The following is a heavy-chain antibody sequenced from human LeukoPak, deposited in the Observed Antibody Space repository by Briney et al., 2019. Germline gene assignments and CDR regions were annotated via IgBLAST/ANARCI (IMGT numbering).Heavy chain of an antibody. CDR1: GFTFDDYG. V-gene: IGHV3-20*04. Sequence: GGSLRLSCAASGFTFDDYGMSWVRQAPGKGLEWVSGINWNGGSTGYADSVKGRFTISRDNAKNSLYLQMNSLRAEDTAVYYCARDPSPESISIFGVVIKDPLYDYWGQGTLVTVSS. J-gene: IGHJ4*02. CDR2: INWNGGST. CDR3: ARDPSPESISIFGVVIKDPLYDY. D-gene: IGHD3-3*01.